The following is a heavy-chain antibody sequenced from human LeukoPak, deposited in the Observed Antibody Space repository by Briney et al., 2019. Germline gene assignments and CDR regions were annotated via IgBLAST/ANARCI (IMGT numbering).Heavy chain of an antibody. CDR2: ISYDGSNK. V-gene: IGHV3-30*04. D-gene: IGHD5-18*01. CDR1: GFTFSSYA. Sequence: GGSLRLSCAASGFTFSSYAMHWVRQAPGKGLEWVAVISYDGSNKYYADSVKGRFTISRDNSKNTLYLQMNSLRAEDTAVYYCAKDSGYSYPYYFDYWGQGTLVTVSS. J-gene: IGHJ4*02. CDR3: AKDSGYSYPYYFDY.